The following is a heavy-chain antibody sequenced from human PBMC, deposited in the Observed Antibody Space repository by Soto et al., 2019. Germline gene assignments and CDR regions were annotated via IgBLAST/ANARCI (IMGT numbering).Heavy chain of an antibody. CDR3: ARSPYNWNYVGDAFDI. J-gene: IGHJ3*02. Sequence: QVQLQESGPGLVKPSQTLSLTCTVSGGSISSGGYYWSWIRQHPGKGLEWIGYIYYSGSTYYNPSLKSRVTISGDTSKNQFSLKLSSVTAADTAVYYCARSPYNWNYVGDAFDIWGQGTMVTVSS. CDR2: IYYSGST. CDR1: GGSISSGGYY. D-gene: IGHD1-7*01. V-gene: IGHV4-31*03.